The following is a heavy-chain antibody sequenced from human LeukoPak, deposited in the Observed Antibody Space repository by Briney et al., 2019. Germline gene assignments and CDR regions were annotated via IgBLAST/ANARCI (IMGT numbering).Heavy chain of an antibody. Sequence: GGSLRLSCVASGFTFSHYWMSWVRQAPGRGLEWVANINQDGGQIYYVDSVEGRFTISRDNPKNSVYLQVNSLRAEDTAVYYCARIGYSSSSFDYWGQGTPVTVSS. CDR1: GFTFSHYW. CDR2: INQDGGQI. D-gene: IGHD6-6*01. J-gene: IGHJ4*02. V-gene: IGHV3-7*01. CDR3: ARIGYSSSSFDY.